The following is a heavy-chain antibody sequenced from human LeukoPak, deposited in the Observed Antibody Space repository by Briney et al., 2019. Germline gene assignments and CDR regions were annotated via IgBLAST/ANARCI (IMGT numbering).Heavy chain of an antibody. J-gene: IGHJ4*02. D-gene: IGHD4-17*01. Sequence: PGRSLRLSCAASGFTFSSYSMNSVSQDPGKGLEWVSSISSSSSYIYYADSVKGRFTISRDNAKNSLYLQMNSLRAEDTAVYYCARAQTYGDSRLLLDYWGQGTLVTVSS. CDR3: ARAQTYGDSRLLLDY. CDR2: ISSSSSYI. V-gene: IGHV3-21*01. CDR1: GFTFSSYS.